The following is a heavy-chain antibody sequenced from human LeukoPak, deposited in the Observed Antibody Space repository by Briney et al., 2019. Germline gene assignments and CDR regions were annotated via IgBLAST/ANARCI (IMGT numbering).Heavy chain of an antibody. CDR2: ISSSSSTI. D-gene: IGHD2-2*01. J-gene: IGHJ4*02. Sequence: GGSLRLSCAASGFTFSSYSMNWVRQAPGKGLEWVSYISSSSSTIYYADSVKGRFTISRDNAKNSLYLQMNSLRAEDTAVYYCARDLGYCSSSSCLPFDYWGQGTLVTVSS. CDR3: ARDLGYCSSSSCLPFDY. CDR1: GFTFSSYS. V-gene: IGHV3-48*01.